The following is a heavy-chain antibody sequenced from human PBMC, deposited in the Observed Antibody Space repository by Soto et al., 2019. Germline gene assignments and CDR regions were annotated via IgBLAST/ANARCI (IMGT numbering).Heavy chain of an antibody. J-gene: IGHJ4*02. D-gene: IGHD2-2*01. Sequence: GGSLRLSCATSGFTFSSYEMNRVRQAPGKGLEWVSYISSSGSTIYYADSVKGRFTISRDNAKNSLYLQMNSLRAEDTAVYYCARDFCPVPTCYDLWGQGVLVTVSS. V-gene: IGHV3-48*03. CDR2: ISSSGSTI. CDR1: GFTFSSYE. CDR3: ARDFCPVPTCYDL.